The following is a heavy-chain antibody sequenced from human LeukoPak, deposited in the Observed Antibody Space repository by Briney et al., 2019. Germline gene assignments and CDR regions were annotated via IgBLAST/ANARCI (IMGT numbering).Heavy chain of an antibody. CDR3: ARAGGYSGYDQIFDY. CDR1: GYSISSGYY. J-gene: IGHJ4*01. Sequence: SETLSLTCAVSGYSISSGYYWGWIRQPPGKGLEWIGSIYHSGSTYYNPSLKSRVTISVDTSKNQFSLKLSSVTAADTAVYYCARAGGYSGYDQIFDYWVQGTLVTVSS. V-gene: IGHV4-38-2*01. D-gene: IGHD5-12*01. CDR2: IYHSGST.